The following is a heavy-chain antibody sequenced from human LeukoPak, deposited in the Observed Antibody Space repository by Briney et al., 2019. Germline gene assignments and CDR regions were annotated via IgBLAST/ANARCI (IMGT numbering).Heavy chain of an antibody. J-gene: IGHJ4*02. Sequence: SETLSLTCTVSGGSISGYYLTWIRQPPGKGLEWIGYIYSSGSTNYNPSLKSRVTMSVDTSKNQFSLKLSSVTAADTAVYYCARDTYYYGSGSYYDYWGQGTLVTVSS. CDR2: IYSSGST. D-gene: IGHD3-10*01. V-gene: IGHV4-59*12. CDR1: GGSISGYY. CDR3: ARDTYYYGSGSYYDY.